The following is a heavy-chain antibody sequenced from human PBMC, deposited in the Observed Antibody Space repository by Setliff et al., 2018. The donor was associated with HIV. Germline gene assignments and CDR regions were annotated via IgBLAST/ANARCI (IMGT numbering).Heavy chain of an antibody. D-gene: IGHD3-3*01. V-gene: IGHV1-2*02. CDR1: GYIFIRYY. J-gene: IGHJ6*02. CDR3: ARDLRDGFEEWFSTLDDGMDV. CDR2: INPHTGVT. Sequence: ASVKVSCKTSGYIFIRYYIFWVRQAPRQGLEWMGNINPHTGVTKYAEKFQGRVTMTRDTSINTIYMELSRLRSDDTAVYYCARDLRDGFEEWFSTLDDGMDVWGQGTTVTVS.